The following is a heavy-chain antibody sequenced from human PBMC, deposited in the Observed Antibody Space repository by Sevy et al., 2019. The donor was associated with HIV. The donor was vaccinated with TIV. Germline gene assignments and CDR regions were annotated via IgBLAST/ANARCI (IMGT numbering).Heavy chain of an antibody. CDR1: GLTSTSYA. D-gene: IGHD3-22*01. CDR2: ISGSGGST. V-gene: IGHV3-23*01. Sequence: GGSLRLSCAASGLTSTSYAMNWVRQAPGKGLEWVSTISGSGGSTYYGDSVKGRFTISRDNSKNTLYLQMSSLRAEDTAVYYCAKDRYEGSGYYPEGAFDIWGQGTKVTVSS. J-gene: IGHJ3*02. CDR3: AKDRYEGSGYYPEGAFDI.